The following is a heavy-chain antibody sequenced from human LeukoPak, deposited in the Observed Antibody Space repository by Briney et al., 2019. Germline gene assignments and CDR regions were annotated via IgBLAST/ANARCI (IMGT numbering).Heavy chain of an antibody. V-gene: IGHV3-33*06. CDR1: GFTFSSYG. Sequence: PGGSLRLSCAASGFTFSSYGMHWVRQAPGKGLEWVAVIWYDGSNKYYADSVKGRFTISRDNSKNTLYLQMNSLRAEDTAVYYCAKAMLTYNAFDIWGQRTMVTVSS. CDR2: IWYDGSNK. J-gene: IGHJ3*02. D-gene: IGHD3-10*02. CDR3: AKAMLTYNAFDI.